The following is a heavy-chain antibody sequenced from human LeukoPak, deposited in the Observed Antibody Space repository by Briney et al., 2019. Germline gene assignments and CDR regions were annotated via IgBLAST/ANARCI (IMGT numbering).Heavy chain of an antibody. CDR2: ISSSSSYI. J-gene: IGHJ4*02. CDR3: ARDYVGGIAAFDY. D-gene: IGHD6-13*01. CDR1: GFTFSTYW. V-gene: IGHV3-21*01. Sequence: GGSLRLSCAASGFTFSTYWMMWVRQAPGKGLEWVSFISSSSSYIYYADSVKGRFTISRDNAKNSLYLQMNSLRAEDTAVYYCARDYVGGIAAFDYWGQGTLVTVSS.